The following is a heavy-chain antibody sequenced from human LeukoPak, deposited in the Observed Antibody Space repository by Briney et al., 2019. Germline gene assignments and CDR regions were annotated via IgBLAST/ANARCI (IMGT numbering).Heavy chain of an antibody. CDR3: ARYYGSGSHDY. CDR1: GFTFSSYS. D-gene: IGHD3-10*01. V-gene: IGHV3-48*04. J-gene: IGHJ4*02. CDR2: ISSSSSTI. Sequence: GGSLRLSCAASGFTFSSYSMNWVRQAPGKGLEWVSYISSSSSTIYYADSVKGRFTISRDNAKNSLYLQMNSLRAEDTAVYYCARYYGSGSHDYWGQGTLVTVSS.